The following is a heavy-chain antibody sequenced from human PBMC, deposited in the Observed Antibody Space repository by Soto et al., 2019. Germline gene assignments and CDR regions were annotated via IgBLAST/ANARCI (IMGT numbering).Heavy chain of an antibody. CDR2: SSPDGST. J-gene: IGHJ6*02. CDR1: GFSLRSQW. CDR3: ARDRYSSGYYCMDV. D-gene: IGHD6-19*01. Sequence: PGGSLRLSCAASGFSLRSQWMHWIRQTPGKGLEWVPRSSPDGSTLYADSVKGRFTISRDNAKNSLYLQMNSLRAEDTAVYYCARDRYSSGYYCMDVWGQGTTVTVSS. V-gene: IGHV3-74*03.